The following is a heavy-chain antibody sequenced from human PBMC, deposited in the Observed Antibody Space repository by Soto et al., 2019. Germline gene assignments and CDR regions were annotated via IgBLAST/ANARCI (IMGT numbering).Heavy chain of an antibody. J-gene: IGHJ4*02. D-gene: IGHD5-18*01. CDR3: AMHRYSYGSSSDY. CDR1: GFTFSSYW. CDR2: INRDGSST. V-gene: IGHV3-74*01. Sequence: EVQLVESGGGLVQPGGSLRLSCAASGFTFSSYWMHWVRQAPGKGLVWVSRINRDGSSTSYADSVKGRFTISRDNAKSTRYLQMNSLRAEDTAVYYCAMHRYSYGSSSDYWGQGTLVTVS.